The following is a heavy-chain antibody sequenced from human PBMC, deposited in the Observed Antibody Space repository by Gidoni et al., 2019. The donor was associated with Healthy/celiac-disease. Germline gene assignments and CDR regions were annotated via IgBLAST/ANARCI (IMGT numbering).Heavy chain of an antibody. CDR1: GYTFTGYY. J-gene: IGHJ6*02. CDR3: ARDLERSIAARPPHYGMDV. CDR2: INPNSGGT. D-gene: IGHD6-6*01. V-gene: IGHV1-2*02. Sequence: QVQLVQSGAEVKKPGASVKVSCKASGYTFTGYYMHWVRQAPGQGLEWMGWINPNSGGTNYAQKFQGRVTMTRDTSISTAYMELSRLRSDDTAVYYCARDLERSIAARPPHYGMDVWGQGTTVTVSS.